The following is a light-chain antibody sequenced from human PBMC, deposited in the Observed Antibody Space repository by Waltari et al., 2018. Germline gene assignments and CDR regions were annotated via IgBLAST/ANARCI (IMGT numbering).Light chain of an antibody. CDR3: QHYVRLPAT. CDR2: GAS. J-gene: IGKJ1*01. V-gene: IGKV3-20*01. CDR1: RSVSRT. Sequence: EIVLTQSPGTLSLSPGERATLSCRASRSVSRTLAWYQQKPGQAPKLLIYGASIRDTGIPDRFTCSGSGTDFSLTISSREPEDFAIYFCQHYVRLPATFGQGTKVEIK.